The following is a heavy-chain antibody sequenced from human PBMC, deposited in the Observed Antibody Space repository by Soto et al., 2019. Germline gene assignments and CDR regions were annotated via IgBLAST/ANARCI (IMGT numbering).Heavy chain of an antibody. CDR2: ISYDGSNK. D-gene: IGHD3-22*01. CDR3: AKTLYYYDSSGYFL. Sequence: QVQLVESGGGVVQPGRSLRLSCAASGFIFSSYGMHWVRQAQGKGLEWVAVISYDGSNKYYADSVKGRFTISRDNSKNTLDMQMTSVRAEDTAVYYGAKTLYYYDSSGYFLWGQGTLVTVSS. CDR1: GFIFSSYG. V-gene: IGHV3-30*18. J-gene: IGHJ4*02.